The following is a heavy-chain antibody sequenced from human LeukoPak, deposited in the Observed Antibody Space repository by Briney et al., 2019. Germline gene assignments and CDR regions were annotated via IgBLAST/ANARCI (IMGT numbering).Heavy chain of an antibody. CDR3: TRGDPDK. CDR2: INYGGNEN. V-gene: IGHV3-7*03. D-gene: IGHD2-21*02. CDR1: GFTFSSCA. J-gene: IGHJ4*02. Sequence: SGGSLRLSCSASGFTFSSCAMHWVRQAPGKGLEWVANINYGGNENYHVDSVKGRFSISRDNVRNSLYLQINSLRAEDTAVYYCTRGDPDKWGQGTLVIVSS.